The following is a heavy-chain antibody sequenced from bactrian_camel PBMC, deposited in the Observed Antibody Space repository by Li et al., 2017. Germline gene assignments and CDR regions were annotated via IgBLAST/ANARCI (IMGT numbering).Heavy chain of an antibody. CDR3: AAQPGLRVVNNRKMHMRAENFNY. CDR2: IDRDGRT. V-gene: IGHV3S53*01. CDR1: DDANEFEW. J-gene: IGHJ4*01. D-gene: IGHD1*01. Sequence: HVQLVESGGGSVEAGGSQRLSCVVTDDANEFEWIGWFRPDDKGERVGVAVIDRDGRTGYLDSVKDRFTISRDGTKNTVYLQMNKLKPEDTAMYYCAAQPGLRVVNNRKMHMRAENFNYWGQGTQVTVS.